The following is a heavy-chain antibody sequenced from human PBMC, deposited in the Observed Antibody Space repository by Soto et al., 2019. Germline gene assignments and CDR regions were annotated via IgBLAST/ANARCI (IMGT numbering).Heavy chain of an antibody. V-gene: IGHV4-59*01. J-gene: IGHJ4*02. CDR1: GGSISSYY. CDR3: ARITRDGYNPSDY. CDR2: IYYSGST. D-gene: IGHD5-12*01. Sequence: NPSETLSLTCTVSGGSISSYYWGWIRQPPGKGLEWIGYIYYSGSTNYNPSLKSRVTISVDTSKNQFSLKLSSVTAADTAVYYCARITRDGYNPSDYWGQGTLVTVSS.